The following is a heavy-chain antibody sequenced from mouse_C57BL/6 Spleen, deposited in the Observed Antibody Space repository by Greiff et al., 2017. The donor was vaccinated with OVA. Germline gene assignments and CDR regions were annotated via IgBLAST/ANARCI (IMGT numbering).Heavy chain of an antibody. CDR3: ARETGTEGY. Sequence: VQLQQPGAELVRPGTSVKLSCKASGYTFTSYWMHWVKQRPGQGLEWIGVIDPSDSYTNYNQKFKGKATLTVDTSSSTAYMQLSSLTSEDSAVYYCARETGTEGYWGQGTSVTVSS. CDR2: IDPSDSYT. V-gene: IGHV1-59*01. D-gene: IGHD4-1*01. J-gene: IGHJ4*01. CDR1: GYTFTSYW.